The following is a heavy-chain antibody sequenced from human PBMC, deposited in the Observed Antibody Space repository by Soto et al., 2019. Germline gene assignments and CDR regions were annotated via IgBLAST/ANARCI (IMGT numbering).Heavy chain of an antibody. CDR2: IIPIFGTA. CDR3: ATERVAAGTFAY. Sequence: QVQLVQSGAEVKKPGSSVKVSCKTSGGTFSIYPISWVRQAPGQGLEWMGGIIPIFGTANYALDFRGRVTITADISTTTAYMELSSLRSEDTAVYYCATERVAAGTFAYWGQGTLVTVSS. V-gene: IGHV1-69*06. D-gene: IGHD6-25*01. J-gene: IGHJ4*02. CDR1: GGTFSIYP.